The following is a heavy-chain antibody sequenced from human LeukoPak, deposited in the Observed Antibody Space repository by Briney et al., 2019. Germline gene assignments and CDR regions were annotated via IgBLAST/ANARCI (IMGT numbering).Heavy chain of an antibody. V-gene: IGHV1-2*02. CDR3: ERVAVNWFDP. J-gene: IGHJ5*02. CDR1: GYTFTHYY. CDR2: INPNSGGT. D-gene: IGHD2-15*01. Sequence: ASVKVSFKASGYTFTHYYMHWVRQAPGQGLEWMEWINPNSGGTNYAQKFQGRVTMTRDTSISTAYIGLSRLRSDDTAVYSCERVAVNWFDPWGQGTLVTVSS.